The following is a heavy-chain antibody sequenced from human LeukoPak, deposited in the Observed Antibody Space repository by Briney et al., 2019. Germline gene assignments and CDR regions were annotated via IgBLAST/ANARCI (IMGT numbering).Heavy chain of an antibody. D-gene: IGHD3-22*01. V-gene: IGHV1-69*05. CDR2: IIPIFGTA. CDR3: ARVYDSSGYVFDY. J-gene: IGHJ4*02. Sequence: SVKGSCKASGGTFSSYAISWVRQAPGQGLEWMGGIIPIFGTANYAQKFQGRVTITTDESTSTAYMELSSLRSEDTAVYYCARVYDSSGYVFDYWGQGTLVTVSS. CDR1: GGTFSSYA.